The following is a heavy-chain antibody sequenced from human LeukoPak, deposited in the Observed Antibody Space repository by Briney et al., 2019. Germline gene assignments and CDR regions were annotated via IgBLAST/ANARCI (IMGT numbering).Heavy chain of an antibody. CDR3: ARGVPSDPYYYDSSGYSLDAFDI. CDR1: GYTFTGYY. D-gene: IGHD3-22*01. Sequence: ASVKVSCKASGYTFTGYYMHWVRQAPGQGLEWMGWINPNSGGTNYAQKFQGRVTMTRDTSISTAYMELSRLRSDDTAVYYCARGVPSDPYYYDSSGYSLDAFDIWGQGTMVTVSS. V-gene: IGHV1-2*02. J-gene: IGHJ3*02. CDR2: INPNSGGT.